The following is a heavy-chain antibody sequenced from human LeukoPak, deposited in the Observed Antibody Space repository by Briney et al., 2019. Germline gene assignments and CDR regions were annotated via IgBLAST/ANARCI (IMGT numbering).Heavy chain of an antibody. Sequence: SETLSLTCTVSGGSTNNYYWNWIRQSPGKGLEWVGFIYYNGYTSYNPSLKSRVTLSIDTSKNQFSLKMTSITPADTAVYYCARSRSFYRRVNVWNFDSWGQGTLVTVSS. D-gene: IGHD3-16*02. CDR1: GGSTNNYY. CDR2: IYYNGYT. CDR3: ARSRSFYRRVNVWNFDS. J-gene: IGHJ4*02. V-gene: IGHV4-59*01.